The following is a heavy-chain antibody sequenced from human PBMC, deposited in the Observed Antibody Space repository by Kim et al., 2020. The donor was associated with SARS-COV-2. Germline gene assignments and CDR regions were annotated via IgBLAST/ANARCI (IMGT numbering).Heavy chain of an antibody. D-gene: IGHD1-7*01. J-gene: IGHJ6*02. CDR1: GFTVSSNY. CDR3: ASVLITGTTLRYGMDV. V-gene: IGHV3-66*01. Sequence: GGSLRLSCAASGFTVSSNYMSWVRQAPGKGLEWVSVIYSGGSTYYADSVKGRFTISRDNSKNTLYLQMNRLRAEDTAVYYCASVLITGTTLRYGMDVWGQGTTVTVSS. CDR2: IYSGGST.